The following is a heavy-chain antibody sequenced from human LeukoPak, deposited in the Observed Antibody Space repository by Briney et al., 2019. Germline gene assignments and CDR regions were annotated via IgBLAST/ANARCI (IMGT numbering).Heavy chain of an antibody. CDR1: GFAFSTYT. D-gene: IGHD2-2*01. Sequence: GGSLRLSCAASGFAFSTYTLNWVRQAPGKGLEWVSSISHSSDYIYYADSVKGRFTISRDNAKNSLYLQMNNLRAEDTAVYYCARGPTVSIGDCSSSSCQADYWGQGTLVTVSS. J-gene: IGHJ4*02. CDR2: ISHSSDYI. CDR3: ARGPTVSIGDCSSSSCQADY. V-gene: IGHV3-21*01.